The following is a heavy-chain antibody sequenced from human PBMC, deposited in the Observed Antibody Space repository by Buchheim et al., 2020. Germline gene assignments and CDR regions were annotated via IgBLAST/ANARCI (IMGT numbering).Heavy chain of an antibody. V-gene: IGHV4-30-4*01. CDR2: IYYSGST. CDR1: GGPISSGDYY. Sequence: QVQLQESGPGLVKPSQTLSLTCTVSGGPISSGDYYWSWIRQRPGKGVEWIGYIYYSGSTYYNPSLKSRVTIPVDTSKHQFSLKLSSVAAADTAVYYWARASADYGDYGMDVWGQGTT. J-gene: IGHJ6*02. D-gene: IGHD4-17*01. CDR3: ARASADYGDYGMDV.